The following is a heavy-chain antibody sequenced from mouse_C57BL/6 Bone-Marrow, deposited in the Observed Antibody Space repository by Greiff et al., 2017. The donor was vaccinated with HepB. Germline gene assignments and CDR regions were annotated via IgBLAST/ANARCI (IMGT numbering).Heavy chain of an antibody. CDR1: GFSLTSYG. V-gene: IGHV2-6*03. Sequence: VQGVESGPGLVAPSQSLSITCTVSGFSLTSYGVHWVRQPPGKGLEWLVVIWSDGSTTYNSALKSRLSISKDNSKSQVFLKMNSLQTDDTAMYYCARSYGNSFYAMDYWGQGTSVTVSS. D-gene: IGHD2-10*02. CDR3: ARSYGNSFYAMDY. J-gene: IGHJ4*01. CDR2: IWSDGST.